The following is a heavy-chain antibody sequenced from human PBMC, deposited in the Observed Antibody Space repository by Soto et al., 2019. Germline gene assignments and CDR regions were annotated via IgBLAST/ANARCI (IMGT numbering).Heavy chain of an antibody. CDR3: ARDRIFGVVIRFDP. D-gene: IGHD3-3*02. V-gene: IGHV1-2*02. Sequence: VKVSCKASGFTFTGYYMHWVRQAPGQGLEWMGWINPNSGGTNYAQKFQGRVTMTRDTSISTAYMELSRLRSDDTAVYYCARDRIFGVVIRFDPWGQGTLVTVSS. CDR1: GFTFTGYY. CDR2: INPNSGGT. J-gene: IGHJ5*02.